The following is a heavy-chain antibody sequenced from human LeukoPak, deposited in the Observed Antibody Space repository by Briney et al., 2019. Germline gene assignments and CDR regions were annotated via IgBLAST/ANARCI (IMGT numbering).Heavy chain of an antibody. V-gene: IGHV4-30-4*08. J-gene: IGHJ4*02. CDR1: GGSTSSGDYY. Sequence: PSETLSLTCTVSGGSTSSGDYYWSWIRQPPGKGLEWIGYIHYSGSTYYNPSLKSRVTISVDTSKNQFSLMLSSVTAADTAMYYCASHPRSYDSSGYYWDYWGQGTLVTVSS. CDR3: ASHPRSYDSSGYYWDY. D-gene: IGHD3-22*01. CDR2: IHYSGST.